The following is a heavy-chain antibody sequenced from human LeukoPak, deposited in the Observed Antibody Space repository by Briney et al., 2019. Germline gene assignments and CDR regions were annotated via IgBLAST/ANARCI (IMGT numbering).Heavy chain of an antibody. J-gene: IGHJ6*02. CDR2: ISGSGGST. CDR1: GFTFSSYA. Sequence: SGGSLRLSCAASGFTFSSYAMSWVRQAPGKGLEWVSAISGSGGSTYYADSVKGRFTISRDNSKNTLYLQMNSLRAEDTAVYYCAKWAATTPNYYYGMDVWGQGTTVTVSS. V-gene: IGHV3-23*01. D-gene: IGHD2-15*01. CDR3: AKWAATTPNYYYGMDV.